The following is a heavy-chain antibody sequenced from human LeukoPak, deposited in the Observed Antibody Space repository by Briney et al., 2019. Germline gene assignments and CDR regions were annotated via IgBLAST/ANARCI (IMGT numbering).Heavy chain of an antibody. V-gene: IGHV3-30-3*01. CDR2: ISYDGSNK. J-gene: IGHJ4*02. Sequence: GGSLRLSCAASGFTFSSYAMHWVRQAPGKGLEWVAVISYDGSNKYYADSVKGRFTISRDNSKNTLYLQMNSLRAEDTAVYYCARDSPNYDSSGYLDYWGQGTLVTVSS. CDR3: ARDSPNYDSSGYLDY. D-gene: IGHD3-22*01. CDR1: GFTFSSYA.